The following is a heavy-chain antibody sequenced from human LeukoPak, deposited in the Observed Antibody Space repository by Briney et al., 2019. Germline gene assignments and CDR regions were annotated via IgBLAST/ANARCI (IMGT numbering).Heavy chain of an antibody. V-gene: IGHV3-15*01. Sequence: GGSLRLSCAASGFTFSDAWMSWVRQAPGKGLEWVGRIKSKTDGGTTDYAAPVKGRFTISRDDSKNTLYLQMNSLKTEDTAVYYCTTDDGVTYYDFWSGHLLGYWGQGTLVTVSS. CDR1: GFTFSDAW. J-gene: IGHJ4*02. CDR2: IKSKTDGGTT. D-gene: IGHD3-3*01. CDR3: TTDDGVTYYDFWSGHLLGY.